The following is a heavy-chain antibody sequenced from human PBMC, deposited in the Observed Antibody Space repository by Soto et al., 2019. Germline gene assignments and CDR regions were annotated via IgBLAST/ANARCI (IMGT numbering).Heavy chain of an antibody. D-gene: IGHD3-22*01. J-gene: IGHJ4*02. CDR1: GFTFSDYY. Sequence: PGGSLRLSCAASGFTFSDYYMSWIRQAPGKGLEWVSYISSSGDIIYYADSMKGRLTISRDNAKNSLYLQMNNLRAEDTAVYYCARDLGYYDSSGYLDYWGQGTLVTVSS. CDR3: ARDLGYYDSSGYLDY. V-gene: IGHV3-11*01. CDR2: ISSSGDII.